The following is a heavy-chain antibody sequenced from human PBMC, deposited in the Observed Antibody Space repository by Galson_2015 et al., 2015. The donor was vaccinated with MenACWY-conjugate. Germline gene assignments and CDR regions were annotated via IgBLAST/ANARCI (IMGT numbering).Heavy chain of an antibody. CDR2: INSDGSST. V-gene: IGHV3-74*01. D-gene: IGHD2-2*01. Sequence: SLRLSCAASGFTFSSYWMHWVRHAPGKGLVWVSLINSDGSSTSYADSVKGRFTISRDNAKNTLYLQMNSLRAEDTSVYYCAVYCSSTRFYGASSGYWGQGTLVTVSS. CDR1: GFTFSSYW. J-gene: IGHJ4*02. CDR3: AVYCSSTRFYGASSGY.